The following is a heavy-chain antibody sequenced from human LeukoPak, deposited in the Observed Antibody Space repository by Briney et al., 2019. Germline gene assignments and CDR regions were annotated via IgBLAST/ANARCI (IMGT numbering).Heavy chain of an antibody. CDR2: IYYSGST. CDR1: GGSISSYY. V-gene: IGHV4-59*01. Sequence: SETLSLTCTVSGGSISSYYWSWIRQPPGKGLEWIGYIYYSGSTNYNPSLKSRVTISVDTSKNQFSLKLSSVTAADTAVYYCARFRYYDYVWGSYRSMYFDYWGQGTLVTASS. CDR3: ARFRYYDYVWGSYRSMYFDY. J-gene: IGHJ4*02. D-gene: IGHD3-16*02.